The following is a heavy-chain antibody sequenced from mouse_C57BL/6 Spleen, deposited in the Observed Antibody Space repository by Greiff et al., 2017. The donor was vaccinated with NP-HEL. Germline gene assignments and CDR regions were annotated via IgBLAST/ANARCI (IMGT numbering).Heavy chain of an antibody. V-gene: IGHV2-9*01. J-gene: IGHJ4*01. CDR2: IWGGVST. CDR1: GFSFTSYG. D-gene: IGHD2-3*01. Sequence: VKLVESGPGLVAPSQRLSITCTVSGFSFTSYGVDWVRQPPGKGLEWLGVIWGGVSTNYNSAPMSRLSISKDNSKNQVFLKMNSLQTDDTARYYCAKRGVYSAMDYWGQGTSVTVSS. CDR3: AKRGVYSAMDY.